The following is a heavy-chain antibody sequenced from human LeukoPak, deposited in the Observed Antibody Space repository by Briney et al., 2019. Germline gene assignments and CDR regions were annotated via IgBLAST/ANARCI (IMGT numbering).Heavy chain of an antibody. Sequence: SVKVSCKASGGTFSSYAISWVRQAPGQGLEWMGGIIPIFGTANYAQKFQGRVTITADESTSTAYMELSSLRSEDTAVYYCAGQKLGYCSGGSCPLLGYWGQGTLVTVSS. CDR1: GGTFSSYA. V-gene: IGHV1-69*13. CDR2: IIPIFGTA. CDR3: AGQKLGYCSGGSCPLLGY. J-gene: IGHJ4*02. D-gene: IGHD2-15*01.